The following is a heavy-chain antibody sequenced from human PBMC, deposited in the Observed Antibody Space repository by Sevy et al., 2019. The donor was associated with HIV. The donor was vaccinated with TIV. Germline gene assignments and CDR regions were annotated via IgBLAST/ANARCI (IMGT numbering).Heavy chain of an antibody. CDR1: GFTFSDYD. V-gene: IGHV3-30*04. CDR3: ARLFSCGGDCYYLDY. J-gene: IGHJ4*02. Sequence: GGSLRLSCAASGFTFSDYDMHWVRQAPGKGLEWVAVMSHDGNYKNHADSWKVRFTISRDNFKKTLYLQMNSLRVEDTAVYFCARLFSCGGDCYYLDYWGQGAPVTVSS. D-gene: IGHD2-21*02. CDR2: MSHDGNYK.